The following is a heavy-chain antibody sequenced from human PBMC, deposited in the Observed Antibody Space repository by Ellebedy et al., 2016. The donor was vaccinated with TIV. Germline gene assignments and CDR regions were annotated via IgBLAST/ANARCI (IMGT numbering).Heavy chain of an antibody. CDR1: GFSFVNYA. D-gene: IGHD6-19*01. V-gene: IGHV3-30*04. Sequence: GESLKISCEASGFSFVNYAMQWVRQAPGKGLEWVGVVSSNGNVEHYADSVKGRFTISRDNSKNTLYLQMNNLRVDDTALYYCAREGYRSGYIGDLDYWGQGTLVTVSS. J-gene: IGHJ4*02. CDR2: VSSNGNVE. CDR3: AREGYRSGYIGDLDY.